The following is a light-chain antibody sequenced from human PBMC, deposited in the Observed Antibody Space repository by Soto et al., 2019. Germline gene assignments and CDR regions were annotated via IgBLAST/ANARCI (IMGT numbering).Light chain of an antibody. CDR3: QHYNKWPPWT. CDR2: GAS. V-gene: IGKV3-15*01. CDR1: QSVSSN. Sequence: EIVMTQSPATLSVSPGERATLSCRASQSVSSNLAWYQQKPGQAPRLLIYGASTRATGIPARFSGSGSGTEFTLTISSPQSEDSAVYYCQHYNKWPPWTFGQGTKVDIK. J-gene: IGKJ1*01.